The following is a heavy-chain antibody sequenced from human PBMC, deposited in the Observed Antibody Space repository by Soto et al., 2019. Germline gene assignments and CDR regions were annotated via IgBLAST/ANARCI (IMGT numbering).Heavy chain of an antibody. Sequence: PSETLSLTCTVSGGSISSGGYYWSWIRQHPGKGLEWIGYIYYSGSTYYNPSLKSRVTISVDTSKNQFSLKLSSVTAADTAVYYCARGLNCSSTSCRNWFDPWGQGTLVTVSS. V-gene: IGHV4-31*03. D-gene: IGHD2-2*01. CDR3: ARGLNCSSTSCRNWFDP. CDR1: GGSISSGGYY. CDR2: IYYSGST. J-gene: IGHJ5*02.